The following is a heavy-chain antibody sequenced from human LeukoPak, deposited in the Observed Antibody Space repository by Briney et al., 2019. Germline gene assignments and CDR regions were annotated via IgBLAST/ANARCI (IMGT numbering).Heavy chain of an antibody. J-gene: IGHJ4*02. Sequence: ASVKVSCKAPGGTFSSYAISWVRQAPGQGLEWMGGIIPIFGTANYAQKFQGRVTITTDESTSTAYMELSSLRSEDTAVYYCASPREKKASLGYWGQGTLVTVSS. CDR1: GGTFSSYA. CDR3: ASPREKKASLGY. CDR2: IIPIFGTA. V-gene: IGHV1-69*05.